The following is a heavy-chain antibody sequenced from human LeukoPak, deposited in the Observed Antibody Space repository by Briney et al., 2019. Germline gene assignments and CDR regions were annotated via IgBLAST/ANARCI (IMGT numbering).Heavy chain of an antibody. D-gene: IGHD1-26*01. V-gene: IGHV1-3*01. CDR1: RNTFISYA. Sequence: ASVKVSCKAPRNTFISYAMHWVRQAPGQSLEWMGWINAGNGNTKYSQKFQGRVTIIRDTSASTAYMELSSLRSEDTAVYYCARGIVGDTDWFDPWSQGTLVTVSS. J-gene: IGHJ5*02. CDR2: INAGNGNT. CDR3: ARGIVGDTDWFDP.